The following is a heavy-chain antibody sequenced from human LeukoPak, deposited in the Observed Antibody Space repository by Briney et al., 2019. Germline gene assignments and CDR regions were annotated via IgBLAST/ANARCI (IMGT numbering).Heavy chain of an antibody. CDR2: ISSSSSYI. D-gene: IGHD4-23*01. Sequence: PGGSLRLSCAASGFTFSSYSMNWVRQAPGKGLEWVSSISSSSSYIYYADSVKGRFTISRDNAKNSLYLQMNSLRAEDTAVYYCARDPDYGGNGDAFDIWGQGTMVTVSS. J-gene: IGHJ3*02. CDR3: ARDPDYGGNGDAFDI. CDR1: GFTFSSYS. V-gene: IGHV3-21*01.